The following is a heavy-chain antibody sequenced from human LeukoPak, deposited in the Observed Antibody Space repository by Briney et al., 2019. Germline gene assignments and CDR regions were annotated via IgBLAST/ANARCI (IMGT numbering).Heavy chain of an antibody. Sequence: ASVKVSCKASGGTFSSYAISWVRQAPGQGLEWMGWINPNSGGTNYAQKFQGRVTMTRDTSISTAYMELSRLRSDDTAVYYCARDNMVAPAAHDAFDIWGQGTMVTVSS. D-gene: IGHD2-2*01. CDR2: INPNSGGT. V-gene: IGHV1-2*02. J-gene: IGHJ3*02. CDR3: ARDNMVAPAAHDAFDI. CDR1: GGTFSSYA.